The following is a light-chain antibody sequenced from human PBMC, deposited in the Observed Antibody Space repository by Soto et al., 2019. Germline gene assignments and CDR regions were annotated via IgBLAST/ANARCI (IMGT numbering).Light chain of an antibody. V-gene: IGKV1-33*01. CDR1: QDIATY. J-gene: IGKJ1*01. Sequence: DIQMTQSPSSLSASVGNRVTITCQASQDIATYLNWYQQKPGKAPNLLIYDASNLETGVPSRFSGGGSGTHFTFTISNLQPEDFETYYCQQYYSYPRTFGQGTKVDIK. CDR3: QQYYSYPRT. CDR2: DAS.